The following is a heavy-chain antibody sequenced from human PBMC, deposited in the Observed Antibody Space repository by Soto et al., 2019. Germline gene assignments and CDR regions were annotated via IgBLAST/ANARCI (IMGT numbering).Heavy chain of an antibody. D-gene: IGHD2-8*01. V-gene: IGHV4-30-4*01. CDR3: ARVRGVNIYYFDY. J-gene: IGHJ4*02. Sequence: SETLSLTCTVSGGSISIGDYYWSWIRHPPGKGLEWIGYIYYSGSTYYNPSLKSRVTISVDTSKNQFSLKLSSVTAADTAVYYCARVRGVNIYYFDYCGQGTLVTVYS. CDR2: IYYSGST. CDR1: GGSISIGDYY.